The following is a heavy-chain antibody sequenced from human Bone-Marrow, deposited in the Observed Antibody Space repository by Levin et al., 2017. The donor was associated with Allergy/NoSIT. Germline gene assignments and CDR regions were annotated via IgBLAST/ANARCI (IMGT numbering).Heavy chain of an antibody. J-gene: IGHJ4*02. CDR1: GDSVSSGDYS. D-gene: IGHD5-24*01. CDR3: ARTIRWLNPGHFDY. CDR2: IYHSGGT. V-gene: IGHV4-30-2*01. Sequence: LRLSCTVSGDSVSSGDYSWSWIRQPPGKGLEWIGYIYHSGGTYFNPSLKSRVSMSVDRSKEKFSLNLSSVTAADTAVYYCARTIRWLNPGHFDYWGQGTLVTVSS.